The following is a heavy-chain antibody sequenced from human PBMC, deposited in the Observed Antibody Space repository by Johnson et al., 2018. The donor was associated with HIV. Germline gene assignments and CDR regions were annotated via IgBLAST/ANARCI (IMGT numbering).Heavy chain of an antibody. J-gene: IGHJ3*02. CDR2: ISNSGRTI. CDR3: ARSKDCSGGSCPDAFDI. Sequence: QVQLVESGGGLVKPGGSLRLSCVASGFTFSDYYMSWVRQAPGKGLAWVSYISNSGRTISSADAVQGRFTISRDNAKNSLYVQMNSLRVEDTAVYYCARSKDCSGGSCPDAFDIWGQGTMVIVSS. D-gene: IGHD2-15*01. V-gene: IGHV3-11*04. CDR1: GFTFSDYY.